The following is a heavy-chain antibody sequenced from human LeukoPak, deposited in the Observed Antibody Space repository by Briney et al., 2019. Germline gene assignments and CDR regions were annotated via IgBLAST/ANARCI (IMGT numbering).Heavy chain of an antibody. Sequence: GGSLRLSCAASGFTFSSYAMSWVRQAPGKGLEWVSAISGSGGSTYYADPVKGRFTISRDNSKNTLYLQMNSLRAEDTAVYYCAKDQYCTSTSCYVGYWGQGTLVTVSS. D-gene: IGHD2-2*01. CDR1: GFTFSSYA. CDR3: AKDQYCTSTSCYVGY. CDR2: ISGSGGST. V-gene: IGHV3-23*01. J-gene: IGHJ4*02.